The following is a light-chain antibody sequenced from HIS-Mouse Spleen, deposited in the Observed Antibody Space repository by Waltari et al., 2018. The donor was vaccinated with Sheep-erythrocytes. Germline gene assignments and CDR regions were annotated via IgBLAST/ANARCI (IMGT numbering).Light chain of an antibody. J-gene: IGLJ2*01. CDR1: KLGDTY. CDR2: QDS. CDR3: QAWDSSTAV. V-gene: IGLV3-1*01. Sequence: SYELTQPPSVSVSPGQTANITCSGDKLGDTYACWYQQKPGQSPVLVIYQDSKRPSGIPERFSGSNSGNTATLTISGTQAMDEADYYCQAWDSSTAVFGGGTKLTVL.